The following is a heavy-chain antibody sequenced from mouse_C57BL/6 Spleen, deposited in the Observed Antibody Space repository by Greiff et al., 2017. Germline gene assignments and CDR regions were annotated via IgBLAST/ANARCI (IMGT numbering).Heavy chain of an antibody. Sequence: VQLQQSGAELMKPGASVKLSCKATGYTFTGYWIEWVKQRPGHGLEWIGEILPGSGSTNYNEKFKGKATFTADTSSNTAYMQLSSLTTEDSAMLYCARENYCNYGAWFAYWGQGTLVTVSA. CDR2: ILPGSGST. CDR3: ARENYCNYGAWFAY. J-gene: IGHJ3*01. CDR1: GYTFTGYW. D-gene: IGHD2-1*01. V-gene: IGHV1-9*01.